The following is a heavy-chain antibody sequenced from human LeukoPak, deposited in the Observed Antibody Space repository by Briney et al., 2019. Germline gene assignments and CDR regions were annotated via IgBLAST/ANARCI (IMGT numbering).Heavy chain of an antibody. J-gene: IGHJ4*02. CDR1: GFTFSSYA. CDR3: AKVKYQLLSIPDY. V-gene: IGHV3-30-3*01. D-gene: IGHD2-2*01. Sequence: GGSLRLSCAASGFTFSSYAMSWVRQAPGKGLEWVAVISYDGSNKYYADSVKGRFTISRDNSRNTLYLQMNSLRAEDTAVYYCAKVKYQLLSIPDYWGQGTLVTVSS. CDR2: ISYDGSNK.